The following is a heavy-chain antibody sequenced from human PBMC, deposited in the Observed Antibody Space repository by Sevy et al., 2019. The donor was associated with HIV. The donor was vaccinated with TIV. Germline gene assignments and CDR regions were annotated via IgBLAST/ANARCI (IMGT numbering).Heavy chain of an antibody. J-gene: IGHJ6*02. V-gene: IGHV3-21*01. CDR3: ARVRGRHDYYYYGMDV. CDR1: GFTFSSYS. D-gene: IGHD3-10*01. Sequence: GGSLRLSCAASGFTFSSYSMNWVRQAPGKGLEWVSSISSSSSYIYYADSVKGRFTISRDNAKNSLYLQMNSLRAEDTAVYYCARVRGRHDYYYYGMDVWGQGTTVTVSS. CDR2: ISSSSSYI.